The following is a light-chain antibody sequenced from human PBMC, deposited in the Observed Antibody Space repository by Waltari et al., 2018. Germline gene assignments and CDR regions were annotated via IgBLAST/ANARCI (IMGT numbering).Light chain of an antibody. J-gene: IGLJ2*01. CDR2: DVN. V-gene: IGLV2-14*03. CDR1: SSDVGGDDY. Sequence: QSALTQPASVSGSPGQSITISGTGSSSDVGGDDYVSWYEDHPGQAPKVIIYDVNKRPSGVSDRFSGSKSGNTASLTISGLQAEDEATFYCSSQSTKNGVIFGGGTKVTVL. CDR3: SSQSTKNGVI.